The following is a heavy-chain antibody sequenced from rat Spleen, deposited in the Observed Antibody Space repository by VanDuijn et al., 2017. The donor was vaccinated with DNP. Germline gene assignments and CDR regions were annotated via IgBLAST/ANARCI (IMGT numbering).Heavy chain of an antibody. D-gene: IGHD1-7*01. CDR3: ARLGWQGWFGY. V-gene: IGHV4-2*01. J-gene: IGHJ3*01. Sequence: EVKLVESGGGLVQPGRSLKLSCAASGFNFNDYWMGWVRQAPGKGIEWIGEINKDRSTINYTPSLKDKFTISRDNAQNTLYLEMSKMGSEDTAIYYCARLGWQGWFGYWGQGTVVTVSS. CDR2: INKDRSTI. CDR1: GFNFNDYW.